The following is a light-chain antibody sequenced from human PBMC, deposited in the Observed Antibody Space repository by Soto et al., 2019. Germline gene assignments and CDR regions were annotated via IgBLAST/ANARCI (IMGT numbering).Light chain of an antibody. Sequence: EIVLPQSPATLSLSPGERATLSCMASQSVSSYLAWYRQKPGQAPRLLIYDASNRATGIPARFSGSGSGADFTLTISSLEPEDFAVYYCQQYIYWPWTFGQGTKVDI. CDR2: DAS. V-gene: IGKV3-11*01. CDR1: QSVSSY. CDR3: QQYIYWPWT. J-gene: IGKJ1*01.